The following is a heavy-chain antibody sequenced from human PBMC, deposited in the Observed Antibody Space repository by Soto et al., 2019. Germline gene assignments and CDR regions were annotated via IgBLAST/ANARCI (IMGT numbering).Heavy chain of an antibody. Sequence: PVGSLRLSCAASGFTFISYGMHWVRQAPGKGLEWVAVISYDGSNKYYADAVKGRFTISRDNSKNTLYLQMQSLRGEDTAVYYCARDAEEVAVAAPYFVNWGQGTLVTVSS. D-gene: IGHD2-15*01. CDR1: GFTFISYG. V-gene: IGHV3-30*03. J-gene: IGHJ4*02. CDR2: ISYDGSNK. CDR3: ARDAEEVAVAAPYFVN.